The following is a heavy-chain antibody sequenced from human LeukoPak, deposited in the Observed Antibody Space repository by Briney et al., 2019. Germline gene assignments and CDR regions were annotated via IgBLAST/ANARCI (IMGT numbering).Heavy chain of an antibody. CDR3: ARENNAFDI. CDR2: IYYSGST. V-gene: IGHV4-59*01. J-gene: IGHJ3*02. Sequence: SETLSLTCTVSGGSISSYYWSWIRQPPGKGLEWIGYIYYSGSTNYNPSLKSRVTISVDTSKNQLSLKLSSVTAADTAVYYCARENNAFDIWGQGTMVTVSS. CDR1: GGSISSYY.